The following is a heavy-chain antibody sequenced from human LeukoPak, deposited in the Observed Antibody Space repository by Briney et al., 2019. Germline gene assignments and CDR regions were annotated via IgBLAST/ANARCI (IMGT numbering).Heavy chain of an antibody. CDR3: AKDQVGVGATHYFDY. J-gene: IGHJ4*02. Sequence: GGSLRLSCAASGFTFSSYAMSWVRQAPGKGLEWVSAISGSGGSTYYADSVKGRFTISRDNSKNTLYLQMNILRAEDTAVYYCAKDQVGVGATHYFDYWGQGTLVTVSS. V-gene: IGHV3-23*01. CDR1: GFTFSSYA. CDR2: ISGSGGST. D-gene: IGHD1-26*01.